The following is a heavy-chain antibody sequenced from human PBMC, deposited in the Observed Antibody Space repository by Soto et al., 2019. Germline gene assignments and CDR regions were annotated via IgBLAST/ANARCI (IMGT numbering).Heavy chain of an antibody. Sequence: PSETLSLTCTVSGGSISSYYWSWIRQPPGKGLEWIGYIFYSGSTNYNPSLKSRVTISVDTSKNQFSLKLSSVTAADTAVYYCARRYSSGFDYWGQGNMVTVSS. J-gene: IGHJ4*02. CDR1: GGSISSYY. D-gene: IGHD6-19*01. CDR2: IFYSGST. V-gene: IGHV4-59*08. CDR3: ARRYSSGFDY.